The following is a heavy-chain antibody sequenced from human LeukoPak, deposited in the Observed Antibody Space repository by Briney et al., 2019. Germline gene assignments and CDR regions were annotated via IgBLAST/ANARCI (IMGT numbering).Heavy chain of an antibody. CDR3: ARDGGSGNYFLDY. CDR1: GFTFSDYY. J-gene: IGHJ4*02. D-gene: IGHD3-10*01. V-gene: IGHV3-11*01. CDR2: ITSGVTK. Sequence: GGSLRLSCAASGFTFSDYYMSWIRQAPGKGLEWVSYITSGVTKYYADSVKGRFTISRDNAKNSLYLQMNSLRAEDTAVYYCARDGGSGNYFLDYWGQGTLVTVSS.